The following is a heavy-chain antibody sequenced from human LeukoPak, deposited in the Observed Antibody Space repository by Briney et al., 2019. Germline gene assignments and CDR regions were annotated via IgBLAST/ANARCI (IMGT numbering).Heavy chain of an antibody. Sequence: GGSLRLSCAASGFTFSSYWMHWVRQAPGKGLVWVARINSDGSSTSYADSVKGRFTISRDNAKNTLYLQMNSLRAEDTAVYYCPMSYCSSTSCYWAAGDAFDIWGQGTMVTVSS. D-gene: IGHD2-2*01. V-gene: IGHV3-74*01. J-gene: IGHJ3*02. CDR1: GFTFSSYW. CDR3: PMSYCSSTSCYWAAGDAFDI. CDR2: INSDGSST.